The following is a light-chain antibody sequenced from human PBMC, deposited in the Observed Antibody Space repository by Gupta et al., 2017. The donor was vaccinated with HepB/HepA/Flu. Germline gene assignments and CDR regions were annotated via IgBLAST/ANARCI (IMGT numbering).Light chain of an antibody. Sequence: SALTQPPSASGSPGHSVTISCTGTSSDSGGDNYVSWYQQHPGKGPKLLIYEVSKRTSGVPSRVSGSKSGNTASLTLSGLQAEDEADDYCSSYRGRSNSVVFGGGTKLTVL. V-gene: IGLV2-8*01. CDR3: SSYRGRSNSVV. CDR1: SSDSGGDNY. J-gene: IGLJ2*01. CDR2: EVS.